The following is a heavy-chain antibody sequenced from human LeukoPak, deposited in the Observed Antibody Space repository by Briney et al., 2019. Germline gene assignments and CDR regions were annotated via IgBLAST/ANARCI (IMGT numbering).Heavy chain of an antibody. J-gene: IGHJ3*02. D-gene: IGHD3-22*01. CDR1: GYTFTGYY. Sequence: ASVKVSCKASGYTFTGYYMHWVRQAPGQGLECMGWINPNSGGTNYAQKFQGRVTMTRDTSISTAYMELSRLRSDDTAVYYCARRVIGRSYYYDSSGYNHKQQDAFDIWGQGTMVTVSS. V-gene: IGHV1-2*02. CDR3: ARRVIGRSYYYDSSGYNHKQQDAFDI. CDR2: INPNSGGT.